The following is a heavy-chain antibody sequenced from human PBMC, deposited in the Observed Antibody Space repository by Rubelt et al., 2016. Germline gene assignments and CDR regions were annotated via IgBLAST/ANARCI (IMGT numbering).Heavy chain of an antibody. CDR3: ARLSITIFGVVVYYYGMDV. J-gene: IGHJ6*02. D-gene: IGHD3-3*01. CDR2: MNPNSGNT. V-gene: IGHV1-8*01. CDR1: GYTFTSYD. Sequence: QVQLVQSGAEVKKPGASVKVSCKASGYTFTSYDINWVRQATGQGLEWMGWMNPNSGNTGYAQKFQGRVTMTRNTSISTAYIELSSLRSEDTAVYYCARLSITIFGVVVYYYGMDVWGQGTTVTVSS.